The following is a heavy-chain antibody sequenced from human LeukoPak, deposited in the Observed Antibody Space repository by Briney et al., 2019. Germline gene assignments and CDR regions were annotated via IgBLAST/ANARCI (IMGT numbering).Heavy chain of an antibody. CDR1: GGTFSSYA. V-gene: IGHV1-69*13. J-gene: IGHJ4*02. Sequence: ASVKVSCKASGGTFSSYAISWVRQAPGQGLEWMGGIIPIFGTANYAQKFQGRVTITADESTSTAYMELRSLRSEDTAVYYCARDAGYSSGVTAYWGQGTLVTVSS. CDR2: IIPIFGTA. CDR3: ARDAGYSSGVTAY. D-gene: IGHD6-19*01.